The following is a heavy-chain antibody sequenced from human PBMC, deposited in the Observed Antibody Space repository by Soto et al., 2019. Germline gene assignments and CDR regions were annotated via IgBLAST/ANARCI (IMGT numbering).Heavy chain of an antibody. CDR2: AYYRSKWYN. CDR1: VDGVSSDSAA. CDR3: ARAVLFEWGEGVDYDYGMDV. V-gene: IGHV6-1*01. D-gene: IGHD3-16*01. Sequence: SQTRSLTCAISVDGVSSDSAAWNLISQSPSRGLEWLGRAYYRSKWYNDYAVSVKSRITINPDTSKNQFSLQLNSVTPEEKDVYYCARAVLFEWGEGVDYDYGMDVWGHGNTVAVSS. J-gene: IGHJ6*02.